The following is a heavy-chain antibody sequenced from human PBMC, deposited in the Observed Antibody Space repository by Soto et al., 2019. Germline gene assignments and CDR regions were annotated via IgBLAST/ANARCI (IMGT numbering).Heavy chain of an antibody. CDR2: ITDSGGST. D-gene: IGHD4-17*01. J-gene: IGHJ4*02. Sequence: PGGSLRLSCAASGFTFNNYGMSWVRQAPGKGLEWVSAITDSGGSTYYADSVKGRFTISRDNSKNTVYLQMNSLRAEDTAVYYRAKAATVVTLYYFDYWGQGTLVTVSS. CDR3: AKAATVVTLYYFDY. V-gene: IGHV3-23*01. CDR1: GFTFNNYG.